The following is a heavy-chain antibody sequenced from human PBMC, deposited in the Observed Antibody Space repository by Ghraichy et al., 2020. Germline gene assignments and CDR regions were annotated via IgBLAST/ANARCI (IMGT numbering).Heavy chain of an antibody. CDR2: IWNDGSIR. D-gene: IGHD5-24*01. J-gene: IGHJ4*02. CDR3: ARDVDGVRNDFDS. Sequence: GESLNISCAASGFTFSTYGMHWVRQAPGKGLEWVAVIWNDGSIRYYADSVRDRFTISRDNSKNTLYLQMDSLRAEDTAVYYCARDVDGVRNDFDSWGQGALGTVSS. CDR1: GFTFSTYG. V-gene: IGHV3-33*01.